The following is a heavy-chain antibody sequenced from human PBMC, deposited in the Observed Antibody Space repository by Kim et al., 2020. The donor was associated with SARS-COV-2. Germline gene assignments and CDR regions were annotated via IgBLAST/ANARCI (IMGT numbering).Heavy chain of an antibody. V-gene: IGHV1-2*06. CDR2: INPNSGGT. CDR1: GYTFTGYY. D-gene: IGHD2-2*01. Sequence: ASVKVSCKASGYTFTGYYMHWVRQAPGQGLEWMGRINPNSGGTNYAQKFQGRVTMTRDTSISTAYMELSRLRSDDTAVYYCARPDIVVVPAAATEGYYYGMDVWGQGTTVTVSS. CDR3: ARPDIVVVPAAATEGYYYGMDV. J-gene: IGHJ6*02.